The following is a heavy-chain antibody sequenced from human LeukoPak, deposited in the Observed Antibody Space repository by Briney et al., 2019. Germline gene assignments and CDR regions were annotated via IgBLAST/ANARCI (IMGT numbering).Heavy chain of an antibody. CDR3: ARQGVDCGGDCYPYLDY. V-gene: IGHV4-39*01. D-gene: IGHD2-21*02. CDR2: IYYSGST. Sequence: SETLSLTCTVSGGSISSSSYYWGWIRRPPGKGLEWVGSIYYSGSTYYNPSLKSRVTISVDTSKNQFSLKLSSVTAADTAVYYCARQGVDCGGDCYPYLDYWGQGTLVTVSS. J-gene: IGHJ4*02. CDR1: GGSISSSSYY.